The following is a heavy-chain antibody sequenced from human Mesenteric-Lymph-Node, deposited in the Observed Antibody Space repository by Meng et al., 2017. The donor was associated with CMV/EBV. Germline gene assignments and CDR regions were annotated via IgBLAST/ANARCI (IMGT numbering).Heavy chain of an antibody. J-gene: IGHJ3*02. D-gene: IGHD3-10*01. Sequence: GESLKISCAASGFTFSDYGMHWVRQAPGKGLEWVTFIHYDGSSIDYADSVKGRFTISRDNSKNTLYLQMNSLRPEDTAVYYCARDYYGSGSLSGGYRAFDIWGQGTMVTVSS. CDR2: IHYDGSSI. CDR1: GFTFSDYG. V-gene: IGHV3-30*02. CDR3: ARDYYGSGSLSGGYRAFDI.